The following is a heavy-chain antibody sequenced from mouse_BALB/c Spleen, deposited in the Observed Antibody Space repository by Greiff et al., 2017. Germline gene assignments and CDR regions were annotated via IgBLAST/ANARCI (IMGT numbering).Heavy chain of an antibody. V-gene: IGHV5-12-2*01. CDR2: ISNGGGST. D-gene: IGHD2-10*01. J-gene: IGHJ4*01. CDR1: GFTFSSYT. CDR3: ASRTYSSYDMDY. Sequence: DVMLVESGGGLVQPGGSLKLSCAASGFTFSSYTMSWVRQTPEKRLEWVAYISNGGGSTYYPDTVKGRFTISRDNAKNTLYLQMSSLKSEDTAMYYCASRTYSSYDMDYWGQGTSVTVSS.